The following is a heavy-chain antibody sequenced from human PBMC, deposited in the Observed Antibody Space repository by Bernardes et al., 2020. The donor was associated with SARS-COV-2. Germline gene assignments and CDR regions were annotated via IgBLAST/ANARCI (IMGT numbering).Heavy chain of an antibody. Sequence: SETLSLTCSVSGASIRSGGYFWSWIRQHPGKGLEWIGYIFFYTGTTYYNPSLKSRVSISGDTSKNQFSLNLRSVTAADTAVYYCARVKSDCSGAVCHEYFQHWGQGSLVTVSS. CDR1: GASIRSGGYF. J-gene: IGHJ1*01. V-gene: IGHV4-31*03. CDR2: IFFYTGTT. CDR3: ARVKSDCSGAVCHEYFQH. D-gene: IGHD2-15*01.